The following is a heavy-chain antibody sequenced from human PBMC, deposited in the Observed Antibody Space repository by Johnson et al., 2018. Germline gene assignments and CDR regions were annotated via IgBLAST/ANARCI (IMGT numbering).Heavy chain of an antibody. V-gene: IGHV4-61*02. Sequence: QVQLQESGPGLVKXSQTLSLTCLVSGGSISSGTFFWTWIRQPAGGGLEWIGRIWTSGTPHYNPSLKRRVPISLATPKNQVSLKLTSVTATDTAVYYCARTTLSCTTTSCHFDKYYYYYRGLDVWGQGTTVTVSS. CDR1: GGSISSGTFF. J-gene: IGHJ6*02. CDR2: IWTSGTP. D-gene: IGHD2-2*01. CDR3: ARTTLSCTTTSCHFDKYYYYYRGLDV.